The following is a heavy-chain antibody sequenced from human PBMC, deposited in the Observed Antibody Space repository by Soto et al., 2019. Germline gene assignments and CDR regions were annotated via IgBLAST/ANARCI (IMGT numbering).Heavy chain of an antibody. CDR3: ERAGGGYSYGYIDFGMDV. CDR1: GGSVSSGSYY. J-gene: IGHJ6*02. D-gene: IGHD5-18*01. CDR2: IYYSGST. Sequence: SETLSLTCTVSGGSVSSGSYYWSWIRQPPGKGLEWIGYIYYSGSTNYNPSLKSRVTISVDTSKNQFSLKLSSVTAADTAVYYCERAGGGYSYGYIDFGMDVWGQGTTVTVYS. V-gene: IGHV4-61*01.